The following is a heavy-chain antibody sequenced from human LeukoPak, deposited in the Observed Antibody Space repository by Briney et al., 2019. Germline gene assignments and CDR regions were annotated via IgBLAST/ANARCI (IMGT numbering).Heavy chain of an antibody. V-gene: IGHV3-30*18. CDR2: ISYDGSNK. CDR3: GKDVLAGGLDV. J-gene: IGHJ6*02. CDR1: GFTFSSYG. Sequence: PGRSLRLSCAASGFTFSSYGMHWVRQAPGKGLEWVAVISYDGSNKYYADSVKGRFTISRDNSKNTLYLQMNSLRAEDTAVYYCGKDVLAGGLDVWGQGTTVTVSS.